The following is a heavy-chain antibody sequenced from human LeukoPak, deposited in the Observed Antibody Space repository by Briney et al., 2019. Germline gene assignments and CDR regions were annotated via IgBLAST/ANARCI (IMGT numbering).Heavy chain of an antibody. CDR1: GYTFTDYT. D-gene: IGHD3-22*01. CDR3: ANPRYDSSGYYYVD. J-gene: IGHJ4*02. CDR2: INGGSGNT. Sequence: ASVKVSCKASGYTFTDYTMHWLRQAPGQRLDWMGWINGGSGNTKYSPEFQGRMTITRDTSASTAYMELSSLRSEDTAVYYCANPRYDSSGYYYVDWGQGTLVTVFS. V-gene: IGHV1-3*01.